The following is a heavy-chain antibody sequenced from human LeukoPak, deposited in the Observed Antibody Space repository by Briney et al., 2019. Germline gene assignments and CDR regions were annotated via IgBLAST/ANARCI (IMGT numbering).Heavy chain of an antibody. CDR1: GGTFSNYA. CDR3: ARGTVRGVIQIDP. V-gene: IGHV7-4-1*02. Sequence: ASVKVSCKASGGTFSNYAISWVRQAPGQGLEWMGWINTNTGNPTYAQGFTGRFVFSLDTSVSTAYLQISSLKAEDTAVYYCARGTVRGVIQIDPWGQGTLVTVSS. J-gene: IGHJ5*02. CDR2: INTNTGNP. D-gene: IGHD3-10*01.